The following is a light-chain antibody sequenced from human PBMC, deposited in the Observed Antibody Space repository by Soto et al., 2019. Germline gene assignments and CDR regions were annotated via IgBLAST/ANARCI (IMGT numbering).Light chain of an antibody. Sequence: DIVLTQSPGTLSLSPGERATLSCRASQSVSSSYLAWYQQKPGQAPRLLIYGASSRATGIPDRFSGGGSGPDFNLTISRLEPEDFAVYYCQPYGRSPSTFGQGTKVEIK. CDR2: GAS. CDR1: QSVSSSY. CDR3: QPYGRSPST. V-gene: IGKV3-20*01. J-gene: IGKJ1*01.